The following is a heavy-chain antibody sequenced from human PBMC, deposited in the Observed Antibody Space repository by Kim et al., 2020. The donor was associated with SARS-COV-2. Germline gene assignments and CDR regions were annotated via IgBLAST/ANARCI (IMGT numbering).Heavy chain of an antibody. Sequence: GGSLRLSCAASGLTFSTYWMTWVRQAPGKGLEWVAEIRQDGSEKYHADSVKGRLTISRDNAKNSLFLHMNSLRVEDTAMYYCALNVYCSRTTCYPDYWGQGALVTVSS. D-gene: IGHD2-2*01. CDR1: GLTFSTYW. V-gene: IGHV3-7*03. CDR3: ALNVYCSRTTCYPDY. CDR2: IRQDGSEK. J-gene: IGHJ4*02.